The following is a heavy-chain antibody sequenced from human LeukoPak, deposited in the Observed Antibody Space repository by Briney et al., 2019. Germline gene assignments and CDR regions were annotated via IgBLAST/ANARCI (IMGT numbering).Heavy chain of an antibody. J-gene: IGHJ5*02. V-gene: IGHV3-49*03. D-gene: IGHD2-2*01. CDR2: IRSKAYGGTT. CDR1: GFTFGDYA. CDR3: TRDRGALSGALGYCSSTSCYADNWFDP. Sequence: GGSLRLSCTASGFTFGDYAMSWFRQAPGKGLGWVGFIRSKAYGGTTEYAASVKGRFTISRDDSKSIAYLQMNSLKTEDTAVYYCTRDRGALSGALGYCSSTSCYADNWFDPWGQGTLVTVSS.